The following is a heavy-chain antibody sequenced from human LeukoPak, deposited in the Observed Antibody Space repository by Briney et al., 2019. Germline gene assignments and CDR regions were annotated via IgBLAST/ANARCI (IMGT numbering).Heavy chain of an antibody. Sequence: PGRSLRLSCAASGFTFDDYAMHWVRQAPGKRLEWVSGINWNSGSICYADSVKGRFTISGDNAKNSLYLQMNSLRAEDRAVYYCAKGVRSGWTGLDYWGQGTLVTVSS. CDR1: GFTFDDYA. V-gene: IGHV3-9*01. J-gene: IGHJ4*02. CDR2: INWNSGSI. D-gene: IGHD6-19*01. CDR3: AKGVRSGWTGLDY.